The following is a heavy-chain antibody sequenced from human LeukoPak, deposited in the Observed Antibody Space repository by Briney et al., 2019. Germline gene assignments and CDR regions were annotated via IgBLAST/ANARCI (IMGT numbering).Heavy chain of an antibody. J-gene: IGHJ6*03. D-gene: IGHD2/OR15-2a*01. CDR2: IRYDGSNK. Sequence: GGSLRLSCAASGFTFSSYGMHWVRQAPGKGLEGGAFIRYDGSNKYYADSVKGRFTISRDNSKNTLYLQMNSLRAEDTAVYYCAKGVIRPANTVMDVWGKGTTVTISS. CDR3: AKGVIRPANTVMDV. CDR1: GFTFSSYG. V-gene: IGHV3-30*02.